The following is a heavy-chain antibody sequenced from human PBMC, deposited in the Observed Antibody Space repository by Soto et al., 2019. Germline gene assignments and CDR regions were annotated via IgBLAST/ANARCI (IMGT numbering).Heavy chain of an antibody. CDR3: ARAFVYSSSYVYGMDV. D-gene: IGHD6-6*01. CDR1: GFTFSSYE. CDR2: ISSSGSTI. Sequence: EVQLVESGGGLVQPGGSLRLSCAASGFTFSSYEMNWVRQAPGKGLEWVSYISSSGSTIYYADSVKGRFTISRDNAKNSLYLQMNSMRAEDTAVYYCARAFVYSSSYVYGMDVWGQGTTVTVSS. J-gene: IGHJ6*02. V-gene: IGHV3-48*03.